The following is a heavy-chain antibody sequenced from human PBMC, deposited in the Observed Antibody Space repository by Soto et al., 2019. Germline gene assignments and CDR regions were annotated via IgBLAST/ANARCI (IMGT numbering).Heavy chain of an antibody. Sequence: SETLSLTCTVSGGSISSYYWSWIRQPPGKGLEWIGYIYYSGSTNYNPSLKSRVTISVDTSKNQFSLKLSSVTAADTAVYYCARRITIFGMVDHAFDIWGQATMVTVS. CDR3: ARRITIFGMVDHAFDI. J-gene: IGHJ3*02. D-gene: IGHD3-3*01. V-gene: IGHV4-59*08. CDR2: IYYSGST. CDR1: GGSISSYY.